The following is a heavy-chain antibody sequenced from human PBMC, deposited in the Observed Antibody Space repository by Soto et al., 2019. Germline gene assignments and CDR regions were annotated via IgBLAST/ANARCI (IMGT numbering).Heavy chain of an antibody. J-gene: IGHJ4*02. Sequence: SVKVSCKASGGTFSSYAISWVRQAPGQGLEWMGGIIPIFGTANYAQKFQGRVTITADESTSTAYMELSSLGSEDTAVYYCARGRIDHYYGSGSVLFDYWGQGTPVTVSS. V-gene: IGHV1-69*13. CDR1: GGTFSSYA. CDR3: ARGRIDHYYGSGSVLFDY. CDR2: IIPIFGTA. D-gene: IGHD3-10*01.